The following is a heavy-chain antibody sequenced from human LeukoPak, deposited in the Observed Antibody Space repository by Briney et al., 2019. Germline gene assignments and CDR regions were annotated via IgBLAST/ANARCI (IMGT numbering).Heavy chain of an antibody. CDR1: GFTFSSYS. CDR3: ARDTQRNSSGWLGAVRWDYYYYYGMDV. D-gene: IGHD6-19*01. J-gene: IGHJ6*02. CDR2: ISSSNSYI. Sequence: GGSLRLSCAASGFTFSSYSMNWVRQAPGKGLEWVSSISSSNSYIYYADSVKGRFTISRDNAKNSLYLQMNSLRAEDTAVYYCARDTQRNSSGWLGAVRWDYYYYYGMDVWGQGTTVTVSS. V-gene: IGHV3-21*01.